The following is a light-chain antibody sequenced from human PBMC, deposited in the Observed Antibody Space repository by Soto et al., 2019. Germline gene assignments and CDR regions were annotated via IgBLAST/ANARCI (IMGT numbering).Light chain of an antibody. CDR3: QQRSNWPPT. CDR2: DAS. V-gene: IGKV3-11*01. J-gene: IGKJ3*01. Sequence: EMVLTQSAAALSLSTGERASLSCRASQSVSSYLAWYQQKPGQAPRLLIYDASNRATGIPARFSGSGSGTDFTLTISSLEPEDFAVYYCQQRSNWPPTFGPGTKVDIK. CDR1: QSVSSY.